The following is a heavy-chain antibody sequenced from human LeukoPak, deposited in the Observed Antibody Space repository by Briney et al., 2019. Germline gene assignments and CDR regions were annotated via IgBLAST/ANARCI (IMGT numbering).Heavy chain of an antibody. CDR3: ARPRRGGYLDV. D-gene: IGHD3-16*01. CDR2: IYTSGST. V-gene: IGHV4-61*02. J-gene: IGHJ6*03. Sequence: PSQTLSLTCTVSGGSISSGSYYWSWIRQPAGKGLEWIGRIYTSGSTNYNPSLKSRVTISVDTSKSQFSLKLTSMTAADTAVYYCARPRRGGYLDVWGKGTTVIVSS. CDR1: GGSISSGSYY.